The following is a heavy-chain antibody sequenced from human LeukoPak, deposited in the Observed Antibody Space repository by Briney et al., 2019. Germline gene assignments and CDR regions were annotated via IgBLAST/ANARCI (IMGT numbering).Heavy chain of an antibody. CDR2: IYYSGST. CDR3: ARQLWFLDYYFDY. J-gene: IGHJ4*02. Sequence: SETLSLTCTVSGGSISSSSYYWGWIRQPPGEGLEWIGSIYYSGSTYYNPSLKSRVTISVDTSKNQFSLKLSSVTAADTAVYYCARQLWFLDYYFDYWGQGTLVTVSS. CDR1: GGSISSSSYY. D-gene: IGHD3/OR15-3a*01. V-gene: IGHV4-39*01.